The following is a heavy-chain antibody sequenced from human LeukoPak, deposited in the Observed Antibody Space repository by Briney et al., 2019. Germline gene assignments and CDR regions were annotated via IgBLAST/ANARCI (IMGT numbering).Heavy chain of an antibody. CDR1: GFTFSIYG. Sequence: GGSLRLSCTAFGFTFSIYGMYWVRQAPGKGLEWVAFIRHDGTIKYYADSVKGRFTISRDNSENTLYLQLNSLRAEDTAVYYCAKDSLTDIDYWGQGTLVTVSS. D-gene: IGHD3-9*01. J-gene: IGHJ4*02. V-gene: IGHV3-30*02. CDR3: AKDSLTDIDY. CDR2: IRHDGTIK.